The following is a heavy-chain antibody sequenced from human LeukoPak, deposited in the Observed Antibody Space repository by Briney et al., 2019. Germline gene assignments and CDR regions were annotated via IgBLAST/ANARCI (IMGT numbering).Heavy chain of an antibody. CDR1: GFTFSNYG. V-gene: IGHV3-23*01. CDR3: AKRDRTVTHAFDI. Sequence: GGTLRLSCAASGFTFSNYGMSWVRQAPGKGLEWVSAISGSGGTTYYADSVKGRFTISRDNSENTLYLQMNSLRAEDTAVYYCAKRDRTVTHAFDIWGQGTMVTVSS. J-gene: IGHJ3*02. CDR2: ISGSGGTT. D-gene: IGHD4-17*01.